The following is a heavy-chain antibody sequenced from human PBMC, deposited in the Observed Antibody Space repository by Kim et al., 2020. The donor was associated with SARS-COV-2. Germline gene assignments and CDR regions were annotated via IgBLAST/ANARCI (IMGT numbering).Heavy chain of an antibody. D-gene: IGHD6-19*01. V-gene: IGHV3-23*01. CDR3: AKREQWLDLWYFDP. Sequence: AHSVKGRVTISRDNAKTTMYLQMNSLRAEDTAVYYCAKREQWLDLWYFDPWGRGTLVTVSS. J-gene: IGHJ2*01.